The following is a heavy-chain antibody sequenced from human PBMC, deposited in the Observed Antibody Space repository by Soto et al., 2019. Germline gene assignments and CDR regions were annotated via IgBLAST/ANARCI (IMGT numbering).Heavy chain of an antibody. J-gene: IGHJ4*02. CDR3: ARNPLIPRDIVVLPAAICDC. V-gene: IGHV3-11*01. Sequence: QVQLVESGGDLVKPGGSLRLSCAASGFTFSDYYMSWIRQAPGKGLEWVSYISGSGNTIYYTDSVKGRFTISRDNAKNSLDLQMNSLRAEDTAVYYCARNPLIPRDIVVLPAAICDCWGQGTLFTVSS. D-gene: IGHD2-2*02. CDR2: ISGSGNTI. CDR1: GFTFSDYY.